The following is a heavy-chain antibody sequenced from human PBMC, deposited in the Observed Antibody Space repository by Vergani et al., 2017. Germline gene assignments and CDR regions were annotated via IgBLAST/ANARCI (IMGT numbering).Heavy chain of an antibody. D-gene: IGHD3-10*01. Sequence: QVQLVQSGAEVKKPGASVKVSCKASGYTFTSYGISWVRQAPGQGLEWMGWISAYNGNTNYAQKFQGRVTMTRDTSISTAYMELSRLRSDDTAVYYCARSGPLMRGQYYYGSGSYYPFDYWGQGTLVTVSS. J-gene: IGHJ4*02. CDR2: ISAYNGNT. CDR1: GYTFTSYG. CDR3: ARSGPLMRGQYYYGSGSYYPFDY. V-gene: IGHV1-18*04.